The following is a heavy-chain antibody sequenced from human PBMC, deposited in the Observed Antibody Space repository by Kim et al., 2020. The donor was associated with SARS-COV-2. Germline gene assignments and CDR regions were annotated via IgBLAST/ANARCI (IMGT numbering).Heavy chain of an antibody. V-gene: IGHV4-59*09. D-gene: IGHD6-19*01. J-gene: IGHJ4*02. CDR2: I. Sequence: INYNPSLESRVTISVDTSKNQFSLKLSSVTAADTAVYYCARGGLNSGWYGWGQGTLVTVSS. CDR3: ARGGLNSGWYG.